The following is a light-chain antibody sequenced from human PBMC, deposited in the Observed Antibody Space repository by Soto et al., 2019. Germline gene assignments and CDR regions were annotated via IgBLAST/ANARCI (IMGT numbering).Light chain of an antibody. CDR1: SSDVGSYSL. CDR2: EVT. Sequence: QSVLTQPASVSGSPGQSITISCTGTSSDVGSYSLVSWFQQYPGRAPNLMIYEVTKRPSGVSNRFSGSKSGNTASLTISGLQAEDEADYYCCSYAGGTTWVFGGGTKLTVL. V-gene: IGLV2-23*02. CDR3: CSYAGGTTWV. J-gene: IGLJ3*02.